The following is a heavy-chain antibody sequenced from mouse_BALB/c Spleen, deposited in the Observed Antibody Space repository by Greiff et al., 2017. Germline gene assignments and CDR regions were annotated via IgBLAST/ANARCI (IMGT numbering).Heavy chain of an antibody. CDR2: IYPGDGDT. Sequence: QVQLKESGAELVRPGSSVKISCKASGYAFSSYWMNWVKQRPGQGLEWIGQIYPGDGDTNYNGKFKGKATLTADKSSSTAYMQLSSLTSEDSAVYFCARGGSHGYDDDYWGQGTTLTVSS. J-gene: IGHJ2*01. D-gene: IGHD2-2*01. V-gene: IGHV1-80*01. CDR3: ARGGSHGYDDDY. CDR1: GYAFSSYW.